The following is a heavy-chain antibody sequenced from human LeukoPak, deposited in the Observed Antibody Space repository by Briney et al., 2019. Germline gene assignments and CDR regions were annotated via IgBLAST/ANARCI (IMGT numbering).Heavy chain of an antibody. J-gene: IGHJ3*01. V-gene: IGHV3-30*18. CDR3: AKSSGYG. CDR1: GFTFSSYG. D-gene: IGHD5-12*01. CDR2: ISYDGSNK. Sequence: PGRSLRLSCAASGFTFSSYGMHWVRQAPGKGLEWVAVISYDGSNKYYADSVKGRFTISRDNSKNTLYLQMNSLRAEDTAVYYCAKSSGYGWGQGTMVTVSS.